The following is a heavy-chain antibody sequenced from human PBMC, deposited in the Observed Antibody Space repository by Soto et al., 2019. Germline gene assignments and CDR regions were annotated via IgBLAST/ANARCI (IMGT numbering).Heavy chain of an antibody. CDR2: IKQDGSEK. V-gene: IGHV3-7*01. CDR1: GFTFSSYW. CDR3: ARVNYDFWTRGPYYMDV. Sequence: GGSLRLSCAASGFTFSSYWMSWVRQAPGKGLEWVANIKQDGSEKYYVDSVKGRFTISRDNAKNSLYLQMNSLRAEDTAVYYCARVNYDFWTRGPYYMDVWGKGTTVTVSS. J-gene: IGHJ6*03. D-gene: IGHD3-3*01.